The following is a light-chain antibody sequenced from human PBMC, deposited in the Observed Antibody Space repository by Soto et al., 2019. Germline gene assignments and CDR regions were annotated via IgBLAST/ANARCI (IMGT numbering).Light chain of an antibody. J-gene: IGKJ1*01. Sequence: EIVLTQSPGTLSLSPGERATLSCRASQSVSSSYLAWYQQKPGQAPRLLIYGASSSATGIPDRFSGSGSGTDFILTISRLEPEDFAVYYCQQYGSSPLTFGQGTKVEIK. V-gene: IGKV3-20*01. CDR1: QSVSSSY. CDR2: GAS. CDR3: QQYGSSPLT.